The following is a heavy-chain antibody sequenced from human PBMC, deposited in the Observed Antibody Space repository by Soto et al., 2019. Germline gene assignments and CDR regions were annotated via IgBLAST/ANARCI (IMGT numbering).Heavy chain of an antibody. V-gene: IGHV3-23*05. Sequence: TGVPLRPSRPASGLPHISFAMMWVRPAPGKGLECVSGIYGSGRGIEYADSVKGRFTISRDNSKNTVYLQMTDLRADDTAVYDCAKDAVYNDGLWLMDHWGQGTQVTVSS. J-gene: IGHJ4*02. D-gene: IGHD2-21*01. CDR3: AKDAVYNDGLWLMDH. CDR2: IYGSGRGI. CDR1: GLPHISFA.